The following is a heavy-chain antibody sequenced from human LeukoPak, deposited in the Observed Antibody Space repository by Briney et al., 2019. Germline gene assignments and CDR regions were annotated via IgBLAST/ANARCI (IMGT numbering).Heavy chain of an antibody. CDR1: GGSISSYY. Sequence: SETLSLTCTVSGGSISSYYWTWLRQPPATGLEWIGYIYYSGSTNYNPSLKSRVTMSVDTSKNQFSLKLSSVTAADTAVYFCASAPNSSRWEHFDYWGQGALVTVSS. J-gene: IGHJ4*02. CDR3: ASAPNSSRWEHFDY. V-gene: IGHV4-59*08. D-gene: IGHD6-13*01. CDR2: IYYSGST.